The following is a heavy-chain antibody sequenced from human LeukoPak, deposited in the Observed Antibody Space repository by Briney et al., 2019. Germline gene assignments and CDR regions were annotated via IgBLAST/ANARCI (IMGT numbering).Heavy chain of an antibody. V-gene: IGHV4-59*01. CDR1: GGSISSYY. Sequence: SETLSLTCTVSGGSISSYYWSWIRQPPGKGLEWIGYIYYSGSTNYNPSLKSRVTISVDTSKNQFSLKLSSVTAADTAVYYCARGPGQPGPYYYYYYMDVWGKGTTVTVSS. D-gene: IGHD3-10*01. CDR2: IYYSGST. J-gene: IGHJ6*03. CDR3: ARGPGQPGPYYYYYYMDV.